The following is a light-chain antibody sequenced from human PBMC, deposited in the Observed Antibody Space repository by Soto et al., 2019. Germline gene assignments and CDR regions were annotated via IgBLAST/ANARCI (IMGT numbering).Light chain of an antibody. J-gene: IGKJ4*01. CDR2: GAS. V-gene: IGKV1D-12*01. CDR1: QDISTL. Sequence: DIQMTQSPSSVSASIGDTVTITCLASQDISTLLAWYQQKPGKDPKLLIYGASTLESGVPSRFSGRGSGTDFTLTISSLQPEDFATYFFQQADSFPLTFGGGTKVEIK. CDR3: QQADSFPLT.